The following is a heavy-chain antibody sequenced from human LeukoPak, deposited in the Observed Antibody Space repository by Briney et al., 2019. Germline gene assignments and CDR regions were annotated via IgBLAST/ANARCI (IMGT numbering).Heavy chain of an antibody. J-gene: IGHJ3*02. CDR2: IIPIFGTA. D-gene: IGHD2-2*01. Sequence: SVKVSCKASGGTFSSYAISWVRQAPGQGLEWMGGIIPIFGTANYAQKFQGRVTITADESTSTAYMELSSLRPEDTAVYYCARGEPRGYCSSTSCSVAFDIWGQGTMVTVSS. CDR3: ARGEPRGYCSSTSCSVAFDI. CDR1: GGTFSSYA. V-gene: IGHV1-69*13.